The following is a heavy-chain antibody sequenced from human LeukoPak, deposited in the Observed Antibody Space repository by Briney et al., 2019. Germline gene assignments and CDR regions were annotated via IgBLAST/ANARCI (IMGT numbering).Heavy chain of an antibody. CDR2: TSGSGDIR. V-gene: IGHV3-23*01. CDR3: ANYRSGGGGYYSGLEH. Sequence: GGSLRLSCTASGFTFSTYAMSWVRQAPGKGLEWVSRTSGSGDIRLYADSVKGRFTISRTNSENRLYLQMNSLRADDSGVYYCANYRSGGGGYYSGLEHWGQGTQVTVSS. CDR1: GFTFSTYA. J-gene: IGHJ1*01. D-gene: IGHD2-15*01.